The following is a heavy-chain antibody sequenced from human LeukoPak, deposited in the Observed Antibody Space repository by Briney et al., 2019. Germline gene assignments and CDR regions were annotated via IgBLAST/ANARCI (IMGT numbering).Heavy chain of an antibody. CDR2: IKQDGSKK. CDR1: GFPFSSYW. D-gene: IGHD6-13*01. V-gene: IGHV3-7*03. J-gene: IGHJ4*02. CDR3: ARADFLAAAGPFDY. Sequence: GGSLRLSCVASGFPFSSYWMTWVRQAPGKGLEWVANIKQDGSKKSYVDSVKGRFTISRDNTKNSLYLQMNSLRAEDTAVYYCARADFLAAAGPFDYWGQGTLVTVSS.